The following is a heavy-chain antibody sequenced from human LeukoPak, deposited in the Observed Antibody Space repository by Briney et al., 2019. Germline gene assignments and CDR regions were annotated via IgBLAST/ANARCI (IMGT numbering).Heavy chain of an antibody. CDR1: GFTFSSYG. Sequence: GGSLRLSCAASGFTFSSYGMHWVRQAPGKGLEWVAVIWYDGSNKYYADSVRGRFTISRDNSKNTLYLQMNSLRAEDTAVYYCARDMDCSSTSCYQGDYYYYGMDVWGKGTTVTVSS. CDR3: ARDMDCSSTSCYQGDYYYYGMDV. J-gene: IGHJ6*04. CDR2: IWYDGSNK. V-gene: IGHV3-33*01. D-gene: IGHD2-2*01.